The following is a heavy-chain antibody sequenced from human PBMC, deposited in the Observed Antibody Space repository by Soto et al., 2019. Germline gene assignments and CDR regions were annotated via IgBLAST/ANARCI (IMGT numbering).Heavy chain of an antibody. J-gene: IGHJ4*02. CDR2: ISGSGGST. CDR1: GFTFSSYA. CDR3: ARRGRGSYYDF. D-gene: IGHD1-26*01. V-gene: IGHV3-23*01. Sequence: EVQLLESGGGLVQPGGSLRLSCAASGFTFSSYAMRWVRQAPGKGLEWVSAISGSGGSTYYADSVKGRFTVSRDTSKNTLYLRMNSLRAEDTAVYYCARRGRGSYYDFWGQGTLVTVSS.